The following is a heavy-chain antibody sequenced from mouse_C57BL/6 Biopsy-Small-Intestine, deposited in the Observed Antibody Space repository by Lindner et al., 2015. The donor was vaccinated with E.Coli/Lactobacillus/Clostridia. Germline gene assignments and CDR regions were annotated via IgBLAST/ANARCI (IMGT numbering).Heavy chain of an antibody. CDR2: INPSTGGT. V-gene: IGHV1-42*01. J-gene: IGHJ2*01. CDR1: GYSFTGYY. D-gene: IGHD2-10*01. CDR3: ARSYYDNLDY. Sequence: VQLQESGPELVKPGASVKISCKASGYSFTGYYMNWVKQSPEKSLEWIGEINPSTGGTNYNQKFKGKATLTVDRYSNTAYMQLKSLTSEDSAVYYCARSYYDNLDYWGQGTTLTVSS.